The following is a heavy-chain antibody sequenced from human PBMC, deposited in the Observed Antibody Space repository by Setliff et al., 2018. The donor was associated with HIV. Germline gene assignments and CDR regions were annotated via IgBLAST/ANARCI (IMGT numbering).Heavy chain of an antibody. CDR1: GGSINRGGDY. V-gene: IGHV4-39*01. D-gene: IGHD5-12*01. Sequence: PSGTLSLTCNVYGGSINRGGDYWGWIRQSPGKGLEWIGSIYYSGSTYYNPSLKSRVTMSVETSKNQFSLKLRSVTSADTAVYFCATLRWLRSKHSDYWGQGILVTVSS. CDR3: ATLRWLRSKHSDY. J-gene: IGHJ4*01. CDR2: IYYSGST.